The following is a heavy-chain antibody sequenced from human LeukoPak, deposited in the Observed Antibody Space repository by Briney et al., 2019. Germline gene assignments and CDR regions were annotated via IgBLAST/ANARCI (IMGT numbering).Heavy chain of an antibody. CDR1: GFTVSSSY. D-gene: IGHD2-15*01. CDR3: AREVVSSPSYFDS. V-gene: IGHV3-53*01. CDR2: FYRGDST. J-gene: IGHJ4*02. Sequence: GGSLRLSCAGSGFTVSSSYMYWVRQAPGKGLEWVSFFYRGDSTYYAESVRGRFTIPRDNPKNTLYLLMNSLIPEDTAVYYCAREVVSSPSYFDSWGQGTLVTVSS.